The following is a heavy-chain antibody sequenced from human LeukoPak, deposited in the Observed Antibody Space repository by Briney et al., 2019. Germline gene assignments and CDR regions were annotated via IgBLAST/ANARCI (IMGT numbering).Heavy chain of an antibody. Sequence: PSETLSLTCTVSGGSISSYYWSWIRQPAGKGLEWIGRIYTSGSTNYNPSLKSRVTISVDTSKNQFFLKLTSVTAADTAMYYCAKEFAPWGQGTLVTVSS. J-gene: IGHJ5*02. CDR3: AKEFAP. CDR1: GGSISSYY. V-gene: IGHV4-4*07. CDR2: IYTSGST.